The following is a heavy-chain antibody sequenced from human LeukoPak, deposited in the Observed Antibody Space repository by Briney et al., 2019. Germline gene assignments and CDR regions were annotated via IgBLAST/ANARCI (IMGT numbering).Heavy chain of an antibody. CDR3: ARHDYGDYCLDY. D-gene: IGHD4-17*01. CDR1: SGSINSHQ. V-gene: IGHV4-59*08. Sequence: SETLSLTCTVSSGSINSHQWSWIRQPPGKGLEWIGNVYSSGSANYNPSLKSRVIISVDTSKNQFSLNLSPVTAADTAVYYCARHDYGDYCLDYWGQGTLVTVSS. J-gene: IGHJ4*02. CDR2: VYSSGSA.